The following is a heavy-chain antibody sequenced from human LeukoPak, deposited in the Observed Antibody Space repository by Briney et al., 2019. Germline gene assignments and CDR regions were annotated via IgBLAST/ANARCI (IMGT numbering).Heavy chain of an antibody. D-gene: IGHD6-13*01. J-gene: IGHJ5*02. CDR1: GGSISSYY. Sequence: SETLSPTCTVSGGSISSYYWSWIRQPPGKGLEWIGYIYYSGSTNYNPSLKSRVTISVDTSKNQFSLKLSSVTAADTAVYYCARVWGIAAAASFDPWGQGTLVTVSS. V-gene: IGHV4-59*01. CDR3: ARVWGIAAAASFDP. CDR2: IYYSGST.